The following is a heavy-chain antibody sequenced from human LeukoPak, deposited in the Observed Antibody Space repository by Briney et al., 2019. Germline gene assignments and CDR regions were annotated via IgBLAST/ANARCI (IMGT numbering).Heavy chain of an antibody. Sequence: SDTLSLTCTVSGGSISSHYWSWLRRPAGKGLEWIGRISTNGNTNYSPSLNSRVTMSLDTSKNQFSLELTSVTAADTAVYYCARERSDFWGQGTLVTVSS. J-gene: IGHJ4*02. CDR3: ARERSDF. CDR2: ISTNGNT. CDR1: GGSISSHY. V-gene: IGHV4-4*07. D-gene: IGHD3-10*01.